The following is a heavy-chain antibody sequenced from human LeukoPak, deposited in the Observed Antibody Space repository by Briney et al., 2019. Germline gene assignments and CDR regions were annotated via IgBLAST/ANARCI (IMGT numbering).Heavy chain of an antibody. D-gene: IGHD5-24*01. CDR3: VRDRTLGVRDGFILA. Sequence: GGSLGLSCAASGFTFSAYNMIWVRQAPGKGLEWLSYISGSSSAIYYADSVQGRFTISRDNAKNSLSLQMSSLRVEDTAVYYCVRDRTLGVRDGFILAWGQGTLVTVSS. CDR2: ISGSSSAI. J-gene: IGHJ5*02. V-gene: IGHV3-48*01. CDR1: GFTFSAYN.